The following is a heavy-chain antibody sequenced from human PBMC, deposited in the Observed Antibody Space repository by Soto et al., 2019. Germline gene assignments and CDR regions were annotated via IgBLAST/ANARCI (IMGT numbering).Heavy chain of an antibody. D-gene: IGHD3-3*01. CDR3: ARAGDHYDFWSGYVFGY. CDR1: GGSISSGDYY. Sequence: QVQLQESGPGLVKPSQTLSLTCTVSGGSISSGDYYWSWIRQPPGKGLEWIGYIYYSGSTYYNPSLKSRVTVSVDSSKNQFSLKLSSVTASDTAVYYCARAGDHYDFWSGYVFGYWGQGTLVTVSS. CDR2: IYYSGST. V-gene: IGHV4-30-4*01. J-gene: IGHJ4*02.